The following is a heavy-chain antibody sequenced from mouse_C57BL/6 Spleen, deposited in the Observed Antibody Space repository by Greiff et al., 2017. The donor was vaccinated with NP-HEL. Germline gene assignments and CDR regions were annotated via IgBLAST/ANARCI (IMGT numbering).Heavy chain of an antibody. V-gene: IGHV14-1*01. Sequence: VQLKQSGAELVRPGASVKLSCTASGFNIKDYYMHWVKQRPEQGLEWIGRIDPEDGDTEYAPKCQGKATMTADTSSNTAYLQLRRLTSEDTAVYYCTPGYYTEGYYFAYWGQGTT. CDR1: GFNIKDYY. J-gene: IGHJ2*01. D-gene: IGHD1-1*01. CDR3: TPGYYTEGYYFAY. CDR2: IDPEDGDT.